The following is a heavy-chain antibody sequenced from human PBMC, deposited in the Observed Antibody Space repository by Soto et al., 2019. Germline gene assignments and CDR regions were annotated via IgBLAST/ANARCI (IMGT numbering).Heavy chain of an antibody. D-gene: IGHD3-10*01. CDR2: IYYSGST. J-gene: IGHJ1*01. CDR1: GGSISSGDYY. CDR3: AIQYYDGSRSQGGAGYFQH. V-gene: IGHV4-30-4*01. Sequence: QVQLQESGPGLVKPSQTLSLTCTVSGGSISSGDYYWSWIRQPPGKGLEWIGYIYYSGSTYYNPSPKSRVTIAVDPPKNQSSLKLSSVTAPDTAVYYCAIQYYDGSRSQGGAGYFQHWGQGTLVTVSS.